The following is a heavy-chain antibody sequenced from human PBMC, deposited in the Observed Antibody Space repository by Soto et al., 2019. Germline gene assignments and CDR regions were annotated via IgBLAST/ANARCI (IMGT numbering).Heavy chain of an antibody. CDR2: ISAYNGNT. J-gene: IGHJ5*01. CDR3: ERVDNIXEQWHAS. CDR1: CYTFTNYG. V-gene: IGHV1-18*04. Sequence: ASVKVSCKASCYTFTNYGINCVRQAPVQWLELMCWISAYNGNTNYAQKLRGRVNMTTDTSTRTAYMQLRNLRSDDTAVYYCERVDNIXEQWHASWAHGTMDTVSS. D-gene: IGHD6-19*01.